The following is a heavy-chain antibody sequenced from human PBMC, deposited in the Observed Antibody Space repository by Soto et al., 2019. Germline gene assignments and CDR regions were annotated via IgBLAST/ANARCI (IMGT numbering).Heavy chain of an antibody. CDR1: GVSISSSIYY. Sequence: PSETLSITCPVSGVSISSSIYYWGWIRQPPGKGLEWIGSIYYSGSTNYNPSLKSRVTISVDTSKNQFSLKLSSVTAADTAVYYCARVAVAFDYWGQGTLVTVSS. CDR3: ARVAVAFDY. CDR2: IYYSGST. V-gene: IGHV4-39*07. J-gene: IGHJ4*02. D-gene: IGHD6-19*01.